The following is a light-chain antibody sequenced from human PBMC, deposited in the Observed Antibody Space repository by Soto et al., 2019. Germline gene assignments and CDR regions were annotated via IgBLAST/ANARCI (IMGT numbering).Light chain of an antibody. CDR3: SSYTSSSTDV. Sequence: QSVLPQPASVSGSPGQSITISCTGTSSDVGGYNYVSWYQQHPGKAPKLMIYDVSHRPSGVSNRFSGSKSGSTASLTISGLQAEDEADYYCSSYTSSSTDVFGTGPKVTVL. V-gene: IGLV2-14*01. J-gene: IGLJ1*01. CDR1: SSDVGGYNY. CDR2: DVS.